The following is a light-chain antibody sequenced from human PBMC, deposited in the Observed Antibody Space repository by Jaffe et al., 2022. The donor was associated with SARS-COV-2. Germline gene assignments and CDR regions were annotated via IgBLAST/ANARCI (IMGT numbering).Light chain of an antibody. CDR3: AAWDDRLNGYV. V-gene: IGLV1-44*01. CDR2: SAN. Sequence: QSVLTQPPSASGTPGQRVTISCSGSSSNIGSYTVNWYQQLPGAAPKLLIYSANQRPSGVPDRLSGSKSGTSASLAISGLQSEDEADYYCAAWDDRLNGYVFGTGTKVTVL. J-gene: IGLJ1*01. CDR1: SSNIGSYT.